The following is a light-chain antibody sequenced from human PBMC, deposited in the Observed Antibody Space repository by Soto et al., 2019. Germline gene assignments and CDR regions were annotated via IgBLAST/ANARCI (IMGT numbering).Light chain of an antibody. V-gene: IGKV3-11*01. CDR2: DTS. Sequence: VLTQSPGTLSLSPGERSTLSCRSSQPVNSYLIWHQQHPGQIPTPLMSDTSNRPTATPARFSGSGSGTDFTPPISSLDPEVFGFYYCQQGGNGMITFGKGTR. J-gene: IGKJ5*01. CDR1: QPVNSY. CDR3: QQGGNGMIT.